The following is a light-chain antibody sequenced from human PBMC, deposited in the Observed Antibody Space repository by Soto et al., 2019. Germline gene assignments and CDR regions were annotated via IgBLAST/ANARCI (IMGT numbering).Light chain of an antibody. CDR1: SNDISPYNY. CDR2: DVH. V-gene: IGLV2-14*01. CDR3: CSYTRSGTLS. Sequence: QSALTQPASVSGSPGQAITISCIGTSNDISPYNYVSWYLHHPGQAPQLLIYDVHNRPSGISARFSGSTSGNTASLTISGLQPEDTALYYCCSYTRSGTLSFGGGTKLTVL. J-gene: IGLJ2*01.